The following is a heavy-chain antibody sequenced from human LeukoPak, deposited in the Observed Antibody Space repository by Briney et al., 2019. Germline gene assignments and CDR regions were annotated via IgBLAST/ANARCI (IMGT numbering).Heavy chain of an antibody. V-gene: IGHV3-21*01. D-gene: IGHD3-10*01. CDR2: ISSSSSYI. Sequence: NPGGSLRLSCAASGFTFSSYSMNRVRQAPGKGLEWVSCISSSSSYIYYADSVKGRFTISRDNAKNSLYLQMNSLRAEDTAVYYCASGLMVRGPKDAFDIWGQGTMVTVSS. CDR1: GFTFSSYS. J-gene: IGHJ3*02. CDR3: ASGLMVRGPKDAFDI.